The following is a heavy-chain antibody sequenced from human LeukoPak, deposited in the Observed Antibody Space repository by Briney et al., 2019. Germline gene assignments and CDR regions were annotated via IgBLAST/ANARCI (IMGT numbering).Heavy chain of an antibody. CDR3: ARGDFWSGPRTGSFDY. CDR1: GGSISSSSYY. Sequence: SETLSLTCTVSGGSISSSSYYWGWIRPPPGKGLEWIGYIYHSGSTYYNPSLKSRVTISVDRSKNQFSLKLSSVTAADTAVYYCARGDFWSGPRTGSFDYWGQGTLVTVSS. V-gene: IGHV4-30-2*01. J-gene: IGHJ4*02. CDR2: IYHSGST. D-gene: IGHD3-3*01.